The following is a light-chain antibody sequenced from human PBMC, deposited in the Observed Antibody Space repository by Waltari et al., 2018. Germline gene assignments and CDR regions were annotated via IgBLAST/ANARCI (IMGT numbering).Light chain of an antibody. J-gene: IGKJ2*01. Sequence: DIQMTQSPSTLSASVGDRVTITCRASRSISGWLAWYQQKPGKAPNLLIYKAYSLESGVPSRFNGSGPVTEFTLTISSLQPDDFATYYCHQYNSYSYTFGQGTKLVSK. CDR2: KAY. CDR1: RSISGW. CDR3: HQYNSYSYT. V-gene: IGKV1-5*03.